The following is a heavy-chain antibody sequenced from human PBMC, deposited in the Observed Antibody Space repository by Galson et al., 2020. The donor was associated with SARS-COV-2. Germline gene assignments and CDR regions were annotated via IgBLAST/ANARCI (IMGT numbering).Heavy chain of an antibody. J-gene: IGHJ5*02. CDR1: GGTFSSYA. CDR2: IIPILGIA. CDR3: GRVPKSLWFWEFYLVGWFVP. D-gene: IGHD3-10*01. V-gene: IGHV1-69*10. Sequence: SVKVSCKASGGTFSSYAISWVRQAPGQGLEWMGGIIPILGIANYAQKFQGRVTITADKSTSTAYMELSSLRSEDKAVHYCGRVPKSLWFWEFYLVGWFVPWSQGTLVTVAS.